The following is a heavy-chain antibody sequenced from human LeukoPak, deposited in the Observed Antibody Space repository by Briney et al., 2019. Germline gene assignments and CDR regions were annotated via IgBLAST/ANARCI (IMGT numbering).Heavy chain of an antibody. CDR1: GFTFSNYV. CDR3: AKRVQYADSHYCIFDY. V-gene: IGHV3-23*01. CDR2: IDANAVGT. Sequence: PGGSLRLSCAASGFTFSNYVMNWVRQAPGKGLEWVSTIDANAVGTYYADSVKGRFTISRDNSKNTLYLQMSSLRAEDTAVYYCAKRVQYADSHYCIFDYWGQGTLVTVSS. J-gene: IGHJ4*02. D-gene: IGHD3-16*01.